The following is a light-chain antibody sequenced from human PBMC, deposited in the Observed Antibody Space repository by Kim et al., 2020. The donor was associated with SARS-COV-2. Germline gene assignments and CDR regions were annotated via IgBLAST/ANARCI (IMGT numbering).Light chain of an antibody. Sequence: AALGDRVTITCRASQDIKKYLAWYQQKPEKAPNLLIYDASNLETGVPSRFSGSGSGTDFTFTISSLQPEDIATYYCLQYDDLPITFGQGTRLEIK. CDR1: QDIKKY. CDR3: LQYDDLPIT. V-gene: IGKV1-33*01. J-gene: IGKJ5*01. CDR2: DAS.